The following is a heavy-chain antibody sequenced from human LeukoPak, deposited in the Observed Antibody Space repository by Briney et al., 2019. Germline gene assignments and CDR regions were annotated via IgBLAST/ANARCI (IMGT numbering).Heavy chain of an antibody. CDR2: INSDGSGT. J-gene: IGHJ3*02. Sequence: PRGSRTLSCAASGFTFNSYWMHWVRQAPGKGLVWVSRINSDGSGTSDADFVKGRFTISRDNSKNTLYLQMNSLRAEDTAMYYCARDRLTNDAFDIWGQGTMVTVTA. CDR3: ARDRLTNDAFDI. D-gene: IGHD2-8*01. V-gene: IGHV3-74*01. CDR1: GFTFNSYW.